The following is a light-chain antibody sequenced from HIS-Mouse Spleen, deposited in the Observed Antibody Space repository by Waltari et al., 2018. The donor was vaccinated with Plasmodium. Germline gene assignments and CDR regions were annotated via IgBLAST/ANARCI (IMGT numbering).Light chain of an antibody. CDR2: KAS. J-gene: IGKJ1*01. Sequence: DIQMTQSPSTLSASVGDRVTITCRASQSISSWLAWYQQKPGKAPKLLIYKASSLERGVPSRFSGSGSGTEFTLTISSLQPDDFATYYCQQYNSYSWTFSQGTKVEIK. CDR3: QQYNSYSWT. V-gene: IGKV1-5*03. CDR1: QSISSW.